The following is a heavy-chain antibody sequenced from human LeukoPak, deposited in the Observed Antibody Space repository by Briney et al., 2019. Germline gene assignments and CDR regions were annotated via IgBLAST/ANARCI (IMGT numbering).Heavy chain of an antibody. J-gene: IGHJ4*02. CDR3: VRDYRGGWNDY. Sequence: GGSLRLSCAATGFTFRKHWMSWVRQTVGKGLECVAKIREDGNEKHYVDSVKGRFIISRDNAKNSLFLQMNNLRVDDTAVYYCVRDYRGGWNDYWGQGTLVTVSS. D-gene: IGHD1-26*01. V-gene: IGHV3-7*01. CDR1: GFTFRKHW. CDR2: IREDGNEK.